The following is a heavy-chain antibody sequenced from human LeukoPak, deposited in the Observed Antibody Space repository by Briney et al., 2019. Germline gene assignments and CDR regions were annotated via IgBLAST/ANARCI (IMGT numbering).Heavy chain of an antibody. V-gene: IGHV1-2*04. CDR2: INPNSGGT. J-gene: IGHJ3*02. D-gene: IGHD2-2*01. CDR3: ARPAAILRGAFDI. CDR1: GYTFTGYY. Sequence: ASVKVSCKASGYTFTGYYMHWVRQAPGQGLEWMGWINPNSGGTNYAQKFQGWVTMTRDTSISTAYMELSRLRSDDTAMYFCARPAAILRGAFDIWGQGTMVTVSS.